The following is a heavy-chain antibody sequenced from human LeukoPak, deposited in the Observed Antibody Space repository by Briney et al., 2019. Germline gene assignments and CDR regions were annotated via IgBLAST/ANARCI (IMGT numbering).Heavy chain of an antibody. J-gene: IGHJ4*02. Sequence: GSSVKVSCKASGGTFSNYAISWVRQAPGHGLEWMGGIVPILETPSYAQKFQGRVTITADESTTTAYMELSSLRSDDTAVYFCATRMPGSQSDNWGQGTLVTVSS. CDR1: GGTFSNYA. V-gene: IGHV1-69*01. CDR3: ATRMPGSQSDN. D-gene: IGHD3-10*01. CDR2: IVPILETP.